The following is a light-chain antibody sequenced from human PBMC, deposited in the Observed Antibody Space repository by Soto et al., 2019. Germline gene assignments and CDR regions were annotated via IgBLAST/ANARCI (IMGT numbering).Light chain of an antibody. CDR3: QQYNSRPATRP. CDR1: HGVSSE. CDR2: GTS. J-gene: IGKJ1*01. Sequence: VLTQSPGTPSSSRGERATPSCSASHGVSSELAWYQQKPGQAPRFLIYGTSTRDTAIPTRFRGSGSGTEFDLTISSLQCEDFPVYYCQQYNSRPATRPFAQVTKVDIK. V-gene: IGKV3-15*01.